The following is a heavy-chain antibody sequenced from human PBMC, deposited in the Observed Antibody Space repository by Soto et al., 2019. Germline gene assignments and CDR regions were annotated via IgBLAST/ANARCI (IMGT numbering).Heavy chain of an antibody. CDR1: GFIFSSYA. CDR2: ISGTGVNT. CDR3: AKDSVHNLYRTSSLEDCFGP. J-gene: IGHJ5*02. D-gene: IGHD6-6*01. Sequence: GGSLRLSCEASGFIFSSYAITWVRQAPGKGLEWVSTISGTGVNTYYADSVKGRFTVSRDNSKNTVWLQMNSLRAADSSVYYCAKDSVHNLYRTSSLEDCFGPWGQGTLVTVSS. V-gene: IGHV3-23*01.